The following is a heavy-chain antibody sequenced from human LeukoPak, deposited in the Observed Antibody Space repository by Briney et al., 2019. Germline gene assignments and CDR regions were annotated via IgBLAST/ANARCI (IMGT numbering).Heavy chain of an antibody. Sequence: SETLSLTCTVSGGSISSYYWSWIRQPPGKGLEWIGYIYTSGSTNYNPSLKSRVTISVDTSKNQFSLKLSSVTAADTAGYYCARHDAAGTIYYYYYMDVWGKGTTVTVSS. CDR3: ARHDAAGTIYYYYYMDV. J-gene: IGHJ6*03. CDR2: IYTSGST. V-gene: IGHV4-4*09. D-gene: IGHD6-13*01. CDR1: GGSISSYY.